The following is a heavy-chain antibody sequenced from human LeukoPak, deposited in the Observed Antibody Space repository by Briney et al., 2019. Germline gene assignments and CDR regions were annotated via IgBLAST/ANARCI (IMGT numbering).Heavy chain of an antibody. CDR2: IYYSGST. CDR3: ARAPPITIFGVVITDAFDI. Sequence: SETLSLTCTVSGGSISSGGYYWSWIRQHPGKGLEWIGYIYYSGSTYHNPSLKSRVTISVDTSKNQFSLKLSSVTAADTAVYYCARAPPITIFGVVITDAFDIWGQGTMVTVSS. CDR1: GGSISSGGYY. D-gene: IGHD3-3*01. J-gene: IGHJ3*02. V-gene: IGHV4-31*03.